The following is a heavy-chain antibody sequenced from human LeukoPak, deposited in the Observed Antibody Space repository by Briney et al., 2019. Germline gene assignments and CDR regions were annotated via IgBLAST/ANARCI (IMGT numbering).Heavy chain of an antibody. V-gene: IGHV1-8*01. CDR1: GHTFTNDE. CDR2: VNPSSGNT. J-gene: IGHJ4*02. Sequence: ASVKVSCKASGHTFTNDEIHWVRQATGQGLEWMGWVNPSSGNTGYAQKFQGRLTMTRNTSISTAYMDLSSLGSDDTAVYYCARRDCTTGACRFDDWGQGTRVSVSP. CDR3: ARRDCTTGACRFDD. D-gene: IGHD2-8*01.